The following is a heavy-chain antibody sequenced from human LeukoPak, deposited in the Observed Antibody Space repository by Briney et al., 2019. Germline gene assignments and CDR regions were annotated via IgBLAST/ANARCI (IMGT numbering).Heavy chain of an antibody. CDR1: GGSISSSSYY. V-gene: IGHV4-39*07. D-gene: IGHD2-2*01. CDR2: IFYSGST. Sequence: SETLSLTCSVSGGSISSSSYYWGWIRQPPGKGLEWIGSIFYSGSTYYNPSLKSRVTISVDTSSNQFSLRLSSVTAADTAVYYCARDSCSSPSCYTNWFDPWGQGTLVTVSS. CDR3: ARDSCSSPSCYTNWFDP. J-gene: IGHJ5*02.